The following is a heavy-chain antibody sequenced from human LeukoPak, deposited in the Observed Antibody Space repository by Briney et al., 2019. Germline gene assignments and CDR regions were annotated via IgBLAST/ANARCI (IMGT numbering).Heavy chain of an antibody. CDR1: GYSISSGYY. Sequence: SETLSLTCTVSGYSISSGYYWGWIRQPPGKGLEWIGSIYHSGSTYYNPSLKSRVTISVDTSKNQFSLKLSFVTAADTVVYYCARATTVSIFDYWGQGTLVTVSS. V-gene: IGHV4-38-2*02. CDR3: ARATTVSIFDY. J-gene: IGHJ4*02. CDR2: IYHSGST. D-gene: IGHD4-11*01.